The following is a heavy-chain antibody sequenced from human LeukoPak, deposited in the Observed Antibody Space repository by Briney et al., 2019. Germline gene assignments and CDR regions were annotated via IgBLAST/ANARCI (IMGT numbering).Heavy chain of an antibody. CDR2: IKQDGSEK. V-gene: IGHV3-7*01. CDR3: ARQGGYSSSWADY. J-gene: IGHJ4*02. CDR1: GFTFSSYW. Sequence: PGGYLRLYCAAPGFTFSSYWMSWVRQAPGKGLEWVANIKQDGSEKYYVDSVKGRSTISRDNAKNSLYLQMNSLITEDTAVYYCARQGGYSSSWADYWGQGTLVTVSS. D-gene: IGHD6-13*01.